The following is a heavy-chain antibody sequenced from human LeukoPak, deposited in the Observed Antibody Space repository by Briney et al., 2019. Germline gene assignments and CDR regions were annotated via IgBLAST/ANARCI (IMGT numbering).Heavy chain of an antibody. V-gene: IGHV4-34*01. D-gene: IGHD2/OR15-2a*01. Sequence: SETLSLTCAVYGGSFSGYYWSWIRQPPGKGLEWIGEINHSGSTNYNPSLKSRVTISVDTSKNQFSLKLSSVTAADTAVYYCARGLDLGIYAYGGQGTLVTVSS. CDR3: ARGLDLGIYAY. CDR1: GGSFSGYY. J-gene: IGHJ4*02. CDR2: INHSGST.